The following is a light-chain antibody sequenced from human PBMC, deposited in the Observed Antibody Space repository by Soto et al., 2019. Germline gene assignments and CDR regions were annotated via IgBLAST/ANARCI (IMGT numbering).Light chain of an antibody. Sequence: DIVMTQSPDSLAESLGERATINCKSSQSALSSSNNKNYLAWYQQKPGQPPKLLIYWAATREAGVPVRFSGSWSGTDFTFTFSSLHAEEGAVYYCQRYGTTPYTFGQGTKVVIK. J-gene: IGKJ2*01. V-gene: IGKV4-1*01. CDR2: WAA. CDR1: QSALSSSNNKNY. CDR3: QRYGTTPYT.